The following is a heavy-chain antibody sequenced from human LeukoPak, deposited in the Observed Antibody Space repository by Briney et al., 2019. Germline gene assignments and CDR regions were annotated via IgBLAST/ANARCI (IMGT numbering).Heavy chain of an antibody. J-gene: IGHJ6*02. D-gene: IGHD4-17*01. Sequence: PSETLSLTCTVSGGSISSYYWSWIRQPPGKGLEWIGYIYYSGSTNYNPSLKSRVTISVDTSKNQFSLKLSSVTAADTAVYYCARVVADYGDYVGNYYYGMDVWGQGTTVTVSS. CDR3: ARVVADYGDYVGNYYYGMDV. CDR2: IYYSGST. CDR1: GGSISSYY. V-gene: IGHV4-59*01.